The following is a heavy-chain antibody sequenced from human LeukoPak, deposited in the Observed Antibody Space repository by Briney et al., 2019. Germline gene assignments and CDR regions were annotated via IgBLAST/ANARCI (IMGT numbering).Heavy chain of an antibody. D-gene: IGHD1-26*01. Sequence: GGSLRLSCEASGFTFSRYWMSWVRQVPGKGLELVANIKQDGSEKFYGGSVKGRFTISRDNAKSSLHLQMNSLRAEDMAVYYCARDREGSRDAFDIWGQGTMVTVSS. J-gene: IGHJ3*02. CDR1: GFTFSRYW. V-gene: IGHV3-7*01. CDR3: ARDREGSRDAFDI. CDR2: IKQDGSEK.